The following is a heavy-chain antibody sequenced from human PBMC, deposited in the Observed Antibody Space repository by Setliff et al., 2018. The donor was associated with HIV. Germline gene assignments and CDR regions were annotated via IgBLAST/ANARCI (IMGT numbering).Heavy chain of an antibody. J-gene: IGHJ6*03. D-gene: IGHD1-7*01. CDR3: ARGDGTKYYYYYYMDV. V-gene: IGHV4-59*01. CDR1: GGSISEYY. Sequence: PSETLSLTCTVSGGSISEYYWSWIRQPPGKGLEWIGYIYYSGSTNYNPSPKSRVTISVDTSKNQFSLKLSSVTAADTAVYYCARGDGTKYYYYYYMDVWGKGTTVTVSS. CDR2: IYYSGST.